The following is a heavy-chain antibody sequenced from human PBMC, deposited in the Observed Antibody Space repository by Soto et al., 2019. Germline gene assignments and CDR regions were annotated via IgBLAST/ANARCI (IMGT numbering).Heavy chain of an antibody. CDR3: ARGPSSLTSFDY. CDR2: VSYDGSNK. D-gene: IGHD2-2*01. J-gene: IGHJ4*03. CDR1: GFTFSSYA. V-gene: IGHV3-30-3*01. Sequence: GGSLRLSCAASGFTFSSYAMHWVRQAPGKGLEWVAGVSYDGSNKYYADSVKGRFTISRDNSKNTLYLQMNSLRAEDTAVYYCARGPSSLTSFDYWGQGTTVTVSS.